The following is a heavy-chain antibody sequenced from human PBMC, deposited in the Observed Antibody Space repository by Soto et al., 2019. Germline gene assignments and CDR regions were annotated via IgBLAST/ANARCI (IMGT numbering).Heavy chain of an antibody. CDR2: LIPIFGTA. CDR1: GGTFSSYA. J-gene: IGHJ5*02. CDR3: ARVGGYSLTEFDP. D-gene: IGHD3-22*01. Sequence: SVKVSCKASGGTFSSYALRWVRQAPGQGLEWMGVLIPIFGTANYAQKFQGRVTITADKSTSTAYMELSSLRSEDTAVYYCARVGGYSLTEFDPWGQGTLVTVSS. V-gene: IGHV1-69*06.